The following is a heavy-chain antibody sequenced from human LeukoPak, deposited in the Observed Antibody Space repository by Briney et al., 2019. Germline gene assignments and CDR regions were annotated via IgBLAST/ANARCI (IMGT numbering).Heavy chain of an antibody. CDR3: ASDYSGNYFNAFDI. D-gene: IGHD1-26*01. V-gene: IGHV1-8*01. Sequence: ASVKVSCKASGYTFTSYDINWVRQATGQGLEWMGWMNPNSGNTGYAQKFQGRVTMTRNTSISTAYMELSSLRAVDTAVYYCASDYSGNYFNAFDIWGQGTMVTVSS. CDR2: MNPNSGNT. J-gene: IGHJ3*02. CDR1: GYTFTSYD.